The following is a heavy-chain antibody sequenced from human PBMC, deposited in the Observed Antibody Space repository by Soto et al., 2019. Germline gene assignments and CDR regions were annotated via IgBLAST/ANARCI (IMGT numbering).Heavy chain of an antibody. V-gene: IGHV1-2*02. J-gene: IGHJ4*02. CDR2: INPNSDDT. D-gene: IGHD3-3*01. CDR1: GYYFPGYY. Sequence: ASVKVSCKAFGYYFPGYYMHWVRQAPGQGPEWMGWINPNSDDTHYAQKFQGRVTMTRDTSINTAYMDLSRLTSDDTAVYYCARVPLRSIFGVVVPWYFDYWGQGTLVTVSA. CDR3: ARVPLRSIFGVVVPWYFDY.